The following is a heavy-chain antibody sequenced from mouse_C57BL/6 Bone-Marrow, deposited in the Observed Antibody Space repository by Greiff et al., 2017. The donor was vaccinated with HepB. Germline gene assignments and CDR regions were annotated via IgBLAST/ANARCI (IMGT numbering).Heavy chain of an antibody. CDR2: IWSGGST. V-gene: IGHV2-2*01. CDR1: GFSLTSYG. CDR3: ARITTVSPYYYAMDY. J-gene: IGHJ4*01. Sequence: QVQLKESGPGLVQPSQSLSITCTVSGFSLTSYGVHWVRQSPGKGLEWLGVIWSGGSTDYNAAFISRLSISKDNSKSQVFFKMNSLQADDTAIYYCARITTVSPYYYAMDYWGQGTSVTVSS. D-gene: IGHD1-1*01.